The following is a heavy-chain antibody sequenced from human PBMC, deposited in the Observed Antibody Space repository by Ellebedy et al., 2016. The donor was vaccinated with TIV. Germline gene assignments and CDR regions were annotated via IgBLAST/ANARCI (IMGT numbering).Heavy chain of an antibody. V-gene: IGHV4-39*07. CDR3: ARLSSRIAAAA. J-gene: IGHJ5*02. CDR1: GDSISSTRNH. D-gene: IGHD6-13*01. CDR2: LYYSGST. Sequence: SETLSLTCSVTGDSISSTRNHWGWIRQPPGKGLEWIGSLYYSGSTDYNPSLKSRATISADTSKNQFSLKLRSVTAADTAVYYCARLSSRIAAAAWGQGVLVTVTS.